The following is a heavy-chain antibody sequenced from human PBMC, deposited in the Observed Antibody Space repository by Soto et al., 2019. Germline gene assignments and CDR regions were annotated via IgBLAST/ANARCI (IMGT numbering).Heavy chain of an antibody. J-gene: IGHJ5*02. CDR1: GGSMSTSSYY. CDR2: IYYSGST. D-gene: IGHD3-10*01. V-gene: IGHV4-39*01. CDR3: ARVVYFGELYFDP. Sequence: SETLSHTCTVSGGSMSTSSYYWGWIRQPPGKGLEWIGSIYYSGSTYYNPSLKSRVTISVDTSKNQFSLKLSSVTAADTAVYYCARVVYFGELYFDPCGQGTLVPVSS.